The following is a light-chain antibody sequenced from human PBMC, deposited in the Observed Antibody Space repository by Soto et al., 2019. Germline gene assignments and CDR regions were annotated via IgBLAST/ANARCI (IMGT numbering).Light chain of an antibody. J-gene: IGLJ1*01. CDR2: NTN. Sequence: QSVLTQAPSASETPGQRVTISCSGRSSNIGRNSISWYQQFPVTAPKLLIYNTNQRPAGVPDRFSGSKSGTSASLAIRGLQSDDEADYYCAAWDASLNGYVFGTGTKLTVL. CDR3: AAWDASLNGYV. CDR1: SSNIGRNS. V-gene: IGLV1-44*01.